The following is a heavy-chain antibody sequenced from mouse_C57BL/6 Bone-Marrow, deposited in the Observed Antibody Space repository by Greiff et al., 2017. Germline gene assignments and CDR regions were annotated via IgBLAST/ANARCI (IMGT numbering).Heavy chain of an antibody. CDR3: TEEGVGRSFDY. CDR2: IYPGNSDT. J-gene: IGHJ2*01. D-gene: IGHD1-1*01. V-gene: IGHV1-5*01. CDR1: GYTFTSYW. Sequence: EVHLVESGTVLARPGASVKMSCKTSGYTFTSYWMHWVNQRPGQGLEWIGAIYPGNSDTSYNQKFKGKAKLTSVTSASTAYMALSRLTNEDSAVYCCTEEGVGRSFDYWGQGTTLTVSS.